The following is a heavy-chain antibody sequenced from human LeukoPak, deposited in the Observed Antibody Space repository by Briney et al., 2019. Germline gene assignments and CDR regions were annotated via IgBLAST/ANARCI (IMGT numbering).Heavy chain of an antibody. CDR2: IRYDGSNK. D-gene: IGHD3-10*01. Sequence: GGSLRLSCAASGFTFSSYGMHWVRQAPGKGLEWVAFIRYDGSNKYYADSVKGRFTISRDNSKNTLYLQTNSLRAEDTAVYYCAKDLPDYYGSGSPPDYWGQGTLVTASS. CDR1: GFTFSSYG. V-gene: IGHV3-30*02. J-gene: IGHJ4*02. CDR3: AKDLPDYYGSGSPPDY.